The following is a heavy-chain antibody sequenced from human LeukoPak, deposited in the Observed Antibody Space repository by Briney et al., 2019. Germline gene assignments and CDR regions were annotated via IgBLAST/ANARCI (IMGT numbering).Heavy chain of an antibody. Sequence: PGGSLRLSCAASGFTSSNAWMSWVRQAPGKGLEWVGRIKSKTDGGTTDYATPVKGRFTISRDDSKNTLDLQMNSLKTEDTAVYYCTTLGHTYGYSFDYWGQGTLVTVSS. J-gene: IGHJ4*02. V-gene: IGHV3-15*01. CDR1: GFTSSNAW. D-gene: IGHD5-18*01. CDR3: TTLGHTYGYSFDY. CDR2: IKSKTDGGTT.